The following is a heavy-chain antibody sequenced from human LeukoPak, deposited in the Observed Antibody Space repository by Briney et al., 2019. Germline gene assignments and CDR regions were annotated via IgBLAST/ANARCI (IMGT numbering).Heavy chain of an antibody. V-gene: IGHV3-49*03. J-gene: IGHJ4*02. D-gene: IGHD2-15*01. CDR1: GFTFGDYA. CDR3: TRASYCSGGSCLVDY. CDR2: IRSKAYGGTT. Sequence: GGSLRLSCTASGFTFGDYAMSWFRQAPGKGLEWVGFIRSKAYGGTTEYAASVKGRFTISRDDSKSIAYLQMNSLKTEDTAVYYCTRASYCSGGSCLVDYWGQGTLVTVSS.